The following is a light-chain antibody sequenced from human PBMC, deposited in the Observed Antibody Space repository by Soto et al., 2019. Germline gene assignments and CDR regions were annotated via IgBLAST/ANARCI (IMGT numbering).Light chain of an antibody. J-gene: IGLJ1*01. V-gene: IGLV1-47*01. CDR2: RNN. CDR1: SSNIGTNY. Sequence: QSALTQPPSASGTPGQRVTISCSGSSSNIGTNYVYWYQQLPGMAPKLLIYRNNQRPSGVPDRFSGSKSGTSASLAISGLRSEDEADYYCAAWDDSLSGRYVFGTGTKVTV. CDR3: AAWDDSLSGRYV.